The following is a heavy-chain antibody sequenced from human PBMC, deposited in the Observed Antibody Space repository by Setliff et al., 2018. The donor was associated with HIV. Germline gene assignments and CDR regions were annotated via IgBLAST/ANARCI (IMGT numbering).Heavy chain of an antibody. Sequence: EASVKVSCKASGYTFTSYYMHWVRQAPGQGLEWMGIINPSGGTTVYAQKFQGRVTMTRDTSTGTVYMELSSLTSEDTAVYYCARPSVRMARNWYDFGYWGQGTLVTVSS. CDR2: INPSGGTT. J-gene: IGHJ4*02. D-gene: IGHD1-1*01. V-gene: IGHV1-46*01. CDR3: ARPSVRMARNWYDFGY. CDR1: GYTFTSYY.